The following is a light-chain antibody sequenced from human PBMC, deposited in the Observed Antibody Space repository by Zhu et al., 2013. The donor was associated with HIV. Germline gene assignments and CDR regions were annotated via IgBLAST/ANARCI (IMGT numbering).Light chain of an antibody. Sequence: AIQLTQSPSSLSASVGDRVTITCRASQGISSALAWYQQKPGKAPNLLIYDASILQSGVPSRFSGSGSGTELALTISSLQPDDYATYYCQQYNLYPFTFGPGTKVHVK. CDR2: DAS. V-gene: IGKV1-13*02. CDR1: QGISSA. CDR3: QQYNLYPFT. J-gene: IGKJ3*01.